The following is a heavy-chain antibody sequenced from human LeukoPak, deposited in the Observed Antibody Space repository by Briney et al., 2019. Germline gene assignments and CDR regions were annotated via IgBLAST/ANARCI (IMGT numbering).Heavy chain of an antibody. V-gene: IGHV4-34*01. CDR3: ARGETARLPYFSY. J-gene: IGHJ4*02. CDR1: GGSFSFYS. Sequence: SETLSLTCAVYGGSFSFYSWTWIRQPPGKGLEWIGEINHRGSTDYNSSLKSRVTISVDTSKNQFSLMLSSVTAADTAVYYCARGETARLPYFSYWGQGTLVTVSS. D-gene: IGHD6-6*01. CDR2: INHRGST.